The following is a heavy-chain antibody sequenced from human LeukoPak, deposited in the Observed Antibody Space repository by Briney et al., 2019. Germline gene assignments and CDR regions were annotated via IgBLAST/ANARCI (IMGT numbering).Heavy chain of an antibody. CDR2: INPNSGGT. V-gene: IGHV1-2*02. CDR1: GYTFTGYY. Sequence: GASVKVSCKASGYTFTGYYMHWVRQAPGQGLEWMGWINPNSGGTNYAQKFQGRVTMTRDTSISTAYMELNRLRSDDTAVYYCAVYDYVWGSFDFDYWGQGTLVTVSS. D-gene: IGHD3-16*01. CDR3: AVYDYVWGSFDFDY. J-gene: IGHJ4*02.